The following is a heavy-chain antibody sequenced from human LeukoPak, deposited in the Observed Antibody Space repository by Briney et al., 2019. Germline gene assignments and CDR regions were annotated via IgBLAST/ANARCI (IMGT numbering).Heavy chain of an antibody. CDR3: AADLYGPVFDY. CDR2: IVVGSGNT. V-gene: IGHV1-58*01. D-gene: IGHD3-16*01. Sequence: SVKVSCKASGFTFTSSTVQWVRQARGQRLEWIGWIVVGSGNTKYARKFQERVTITRGMSTNTAYMELSSLRSEDTAVYYCAADLYGPVFDYWGQGTLVTVSS. J-gene: IGHJ4*02. CDR1: GFTFTSST.